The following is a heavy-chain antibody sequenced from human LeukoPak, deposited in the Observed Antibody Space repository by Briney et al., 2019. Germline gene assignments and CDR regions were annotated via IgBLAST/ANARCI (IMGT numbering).Heavy chain of an antibody. CDR1: GFTFSSYS. D-gene: IGHD3-3*01. J-gene: IGHJ6*03. CDR3: ARDGYYDFWSGYYTGGYYYYYMDV. V-gene: IGHV3-21*01. Sequence: GGSLRLSCAASGFTFSSYSMNWVRQAPGKGLEWVSSISSSSSYIYYADSVKGRFTISRDNAKNSLYLQMNSLRAEDTAVYYCARDGYYDFWSGYYTGGYYYYYMDVWGKGTTVTVSS. CDR2: ISSSSSYI.